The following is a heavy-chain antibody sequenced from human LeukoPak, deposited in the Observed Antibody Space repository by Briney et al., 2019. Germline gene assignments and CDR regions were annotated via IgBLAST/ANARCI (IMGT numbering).Heavy chain of an antibody. V-gene: IGHV4-39*07. Sequence: SETLSLTCTVSGGSISSSSYYWGWIRQPPGKGLEWIGSIYYSGSTYYNPSLKSRVTISVDTSKNQFSLKLSSVTAADTAVYYCARDGPPYCGGDCYSQEKPHNWFDPWGQGTLVTVSS. J-gene: IGHJ5*02. CDR1: GGSISSSSYY. CDR3: ARDGPPYCGGDCYSQEKPHNWFDP. CDR2: IYYSGST. D-gene: IGHD2-21*02.